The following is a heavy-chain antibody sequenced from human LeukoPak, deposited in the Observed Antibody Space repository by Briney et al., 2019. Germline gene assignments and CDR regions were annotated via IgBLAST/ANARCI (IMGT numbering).Heavy chain of an antibody. D-gene: IGHD3-9*01. J-gene: IGHJ4*02. CDR1: GYTFTSYY. Sequence: ASVKVSCKASGYTFTSYYMHWVRQAPGQGLEWMGIINPSGGSTSYAQKFQGRVTMTRDTSTSTVYMELSSLRSEDTVVYYCARDLSPNYDILTGYYGGADYWGQGTLVTVSS. CDR3: ARDLSPNYDILTGYYGGADY. CDR2: INPSGGST. V-gene: IGHV1-46*01.